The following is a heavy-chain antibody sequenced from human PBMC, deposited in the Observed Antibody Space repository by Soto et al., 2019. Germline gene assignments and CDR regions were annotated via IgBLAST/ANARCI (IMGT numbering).Heavy chain of an antibody. CDR1: GFTFSSYA. Sequence: TGGSLRLSCAASGFTFSSYAMSWVRQAPGKGLEWVSAISGSGGSTYYADSVKGRFTISRDNSKNTLYLQMNSLRAEDTAVYYCAKVLGADNRYFDLWGRGTLVTVSS. J-gene: IGHJ2*01. D-gene: IGHD3-3*01. CDR2: ISGSGGST. V-gene: IGHV3-23*01. CDR3: AKVLGADNRYFDL.